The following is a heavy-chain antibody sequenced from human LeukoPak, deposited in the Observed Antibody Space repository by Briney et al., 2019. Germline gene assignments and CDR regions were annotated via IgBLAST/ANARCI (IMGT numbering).Heavy chain of an antibody. D-gene: IGHD2-15*01. CDR2: INPNSGGT. V-gene: IGHV1-2*06. J-gene: IGHJ4*02. CDR1: GYTFTGYY. CDR3: ARDGSTFYCSGGSCSAGASDY. Sequence: GAPVKVSCKASGYTFTGYYMHWVRQAPGQGLEWMGRINPNSGGTNYAQKFQGRVTMTRDTSISTAYMELSRLRSDDTAVYYCARDGSTFYCSGGSCSAGASDYWGQGTLVTVSS.